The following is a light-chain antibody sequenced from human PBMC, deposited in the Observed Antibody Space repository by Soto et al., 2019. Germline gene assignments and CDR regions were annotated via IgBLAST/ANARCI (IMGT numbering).Light chain of an antibody. CDR2: DAS. V-gene: IGKV1-5*01. CDR1: QSISSW. Sequence: IQMSQSPSTLAASVVDRVLITCRASQSISSWLAWYQQKPGKAPKLLIYDASSLESGVPSRFSGSRSGTEFTLTISSLQPADFATYYCQQYNSFSRTFGQGTKVDIK. CDR3: QQYNSFSRT. J-gene: IGKJ1*01.